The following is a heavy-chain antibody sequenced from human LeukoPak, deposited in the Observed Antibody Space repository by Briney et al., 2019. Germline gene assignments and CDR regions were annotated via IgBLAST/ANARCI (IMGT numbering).Heavy chain of an antibody. CDR3: VREFCSGGTCYNDY. V-gene: IGHV3-11*04. CDR2: ISSSGTII. J-gene: IGHJ4*02. Sequence: GSLRLSCAASGFTFSDYYMKWIRQASGEGLEWVSYISSSGTIIYYRDSVKGRFTISRDNAKNSLFLQMNSLRAEDTAVYYCVREFCSGGTCYNDYWGQGTVVTVSS. CDR1: GFTFSDYY. D-gene: IGHD2-15*01.